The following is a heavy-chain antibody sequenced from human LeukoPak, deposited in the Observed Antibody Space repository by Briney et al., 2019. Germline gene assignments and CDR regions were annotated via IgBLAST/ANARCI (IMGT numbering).Heavy chain of an antibody. CDR3: ARDSIAAAGLSFDL. V-gene: IGHV1-2*02. CDR1: GYTFIDYY. CDR2: IYPNSGGT. Sequence: ASVKVSCKASGYTFIDYYMHWVRQAPGQGLEWMGWIYPNSGGTNYAQKFQGRVTMTRDTSISTAYMELSRLRSDDTAVYYCARDSIAAAGLSFDLWGQGTLVTVSS. J-gene: IGHJ3*01. D-gene: IGHD6-13*01.